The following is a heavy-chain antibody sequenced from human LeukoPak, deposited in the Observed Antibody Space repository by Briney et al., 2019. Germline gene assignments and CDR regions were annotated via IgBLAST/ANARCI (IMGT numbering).Heavy chain of an antibody. V-gene: IGHV4-4*09. CDR2: IDSSGHT. D-gene: IGHD5/OR15-5a*01. CDR3: AKGFYDSRLNSNPFDF. J-gene: IGHJ4*02. Sequence: SETLSLTCTVSGTSIITSYWRWIRQFPGKGLEGIGFIDSSGHTDSNPSLSGRVTISIDTSKNQFFLRLTSVTAADTAVYYCAKGFYDSRLNSNPFDFWGRGTLVTVSS. CDR1: GTSIITSY.